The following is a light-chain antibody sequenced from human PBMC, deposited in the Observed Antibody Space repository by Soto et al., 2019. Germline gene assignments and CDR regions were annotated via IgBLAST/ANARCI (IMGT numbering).Light chain of an antibody. Sequence: EIVLTQSPGTLSLSPGERATLSCRATQSVSSNYLAWYQQTFGQAPRLLIYGASSRATGIPDRFSGSGSGTDFTLTISRLEPEDFAVYYCQQYGSSPPYTFGQGTKLEIK. CDR2: GAS. CDR1: QSVSSNY. J-gene: IGKJ2*01. V-gene: IGKV3-20*01. CDR3: QQYGSSPPYT.